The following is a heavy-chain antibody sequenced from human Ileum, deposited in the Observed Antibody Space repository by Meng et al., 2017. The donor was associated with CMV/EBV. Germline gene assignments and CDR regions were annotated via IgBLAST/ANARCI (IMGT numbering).Heavy chain of an antibody. CDR3: ARQYCSSTRCYTIDN. CDR2: ITSGSDDF. V-gene: IGHV3-21*01. Sequence: GGPLRLSCAASGFTFSTYSMNWVRQAPGKGLERIASITSGSDDFYYADSVKGRFAISRDNAKNSLYLQMNSLRDEDTAMYYCARQYCSSTRCYTIDNWGQGTLVTVSS. D-gene: IGHD2-2*02. CDR1: GFTFSTYS. J-gene: IGHJ4*02.